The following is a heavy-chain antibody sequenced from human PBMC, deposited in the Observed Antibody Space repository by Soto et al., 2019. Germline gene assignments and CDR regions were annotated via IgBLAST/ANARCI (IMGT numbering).Heavy chain of an antibody. D-gene: IGHD6-19*01. CDR1: RFTFSDYY. CDR3: ARPHSSGWYAFDY. V-gene: IGHV3-11*01. Sequence: GGLRLSCAASRFTFSDYYMSWIRQAPGKGLAWISYISSRGSTIYYADSVKGRFTISRDNAKNSLYLQMNSLRAEDTAVYYCARPHSSGWYAFDYWGQGTLVTVSS. J-gene: IGHJ4*02. CDR2: ISSRGSTI.